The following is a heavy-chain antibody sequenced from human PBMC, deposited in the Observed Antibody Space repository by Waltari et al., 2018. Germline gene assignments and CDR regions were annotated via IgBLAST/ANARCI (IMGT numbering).Heavy chain of an antibody. CDR3: ARGKYSSSSPFDY. Sequence: QLQLQESGPGLVKPSETLSLTCTVSGGSISSSSYYWGWIRQPPGKGLEWIGSSYYSGSTYYNPSLKSRVTISVDTSKNQFSLKLSSVTAADTAVYYCARGKYSSSSPFDYWGQGTLVTVSS. D-gene: IGHD6-6*01. V-gene: IGHV4-39*07. J-gene: IGHJ4*02. CDR1: GGSISSSSYY. CDR2: SYYSGST.